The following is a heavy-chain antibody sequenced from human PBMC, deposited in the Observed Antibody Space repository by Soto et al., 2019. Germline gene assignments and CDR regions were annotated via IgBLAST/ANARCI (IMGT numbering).Heavy chain of an antibody. D-gene: IGHD2-21*01. V-gene: IGHV3-23*05. Sequence: SLRLSCTASGLPHSSFAMMWVRQAPGKGLECVSGIYGSGRGIEYADSVKGRFTISRDNSKNTVYLQMTDLRADDTAVYYCAKDAVYNDGLWLMDHWGQGTQVTVSS. CDR1: GLPHSSFA. CDR3: AKDAVYNDGLWLMDH. CDR2: IYGSGRGI. J-gene: IGHJ4*02.